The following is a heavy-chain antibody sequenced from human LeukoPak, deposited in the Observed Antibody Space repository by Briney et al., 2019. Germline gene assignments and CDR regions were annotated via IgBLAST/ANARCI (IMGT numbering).Heavy chain of an antibody. Sequence: PSETLSLTCAVSGGSISSGGYSWSWIRQPPGKGLEWIGYIYHSGSTYYNPSLKSRVTISVDRSKNQFSLKLSSVTAADTAVYYCAGARIASGYFDYWGQGTLVTVSS. D-gene: IGHD2-21*01. V-gene: IGHV4-30-2*01. CDR2: IYHSGST. CDR3: AGARIASGYFDY. J-gene: IGHJ4*02. CDR1: GGSISSGGYS.